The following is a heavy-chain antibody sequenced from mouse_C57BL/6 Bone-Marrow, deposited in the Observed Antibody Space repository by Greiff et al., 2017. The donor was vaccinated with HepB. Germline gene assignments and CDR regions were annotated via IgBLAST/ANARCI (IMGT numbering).Heavy chain of an antibody. V-gene: IGHV14-4*01. Sequence: VQLQQSGAELVRPGASVKLSCTASGFNIKDDYMHWVKQRPEQGLEWIGWIDPENGDTEYASKFQGKATITADTSSNTAYLQLSSLTSEDTADYYCTTHDPYYFDYWGQGTTLTVSS. CDR2: IDPENGDT. CDR3: TTHDPYYFDY. CDR1: GFNIKDDY. J-gene: IGHJ2*01.